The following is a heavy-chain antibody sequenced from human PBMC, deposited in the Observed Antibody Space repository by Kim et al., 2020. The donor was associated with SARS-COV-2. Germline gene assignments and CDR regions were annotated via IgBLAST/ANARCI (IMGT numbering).Heavy chain of an antibody. Sequence: ASVKVSCKGSGYTFRSFGINWVRQAPGQGLEWMGWINPYNGNTDYSRRLQGRVTMTTDISTSTAYMELGSLRYDDTAVYYCARDRGYAILTGSSPWGQGT. CDR3: ARDRGYAILTGSSP. V-gene: IGHV1-18*01. D-gene: IGHD3-9*01. J-gene: IGHJ5*02. CDR1: GYTFRSFG. CDR2: INPYNGNT.